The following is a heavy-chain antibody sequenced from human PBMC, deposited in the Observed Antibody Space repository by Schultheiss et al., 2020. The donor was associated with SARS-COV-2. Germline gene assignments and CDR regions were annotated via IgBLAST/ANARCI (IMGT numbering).Heavy chain of an antibody. Sequence: GGSLRLSCAASGFTFDDYGMSWVRQAPGKGLEWVSRINSDGSSTSYADSVKGRFTISRDNAKNTLYLQMNSLRAEDTAVYYCARAQERWNYWGQGTLVTVSS. CDR3: ARAQERWNY. D-gene: IGHD2-15*01. J-gene: IGHJ4*02. CDR2: INSDGSST. CDR1: GFTFDDYG. V-gene: IGHV3-74*01.